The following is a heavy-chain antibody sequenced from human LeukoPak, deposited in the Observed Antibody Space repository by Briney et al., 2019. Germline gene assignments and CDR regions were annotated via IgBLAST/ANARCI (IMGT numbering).Heavy chain of an antibody. J-gene: IGHJ3*02. CDR1: GFTFSSYS. V-gene: IGHV3-48*02. CDR2: ISSSSSTI. CDR3: ARENIVVVTAIRDAFDI. D-gene: IGHD2-21*02. Sequence: GGSLRLSCAASGFTFSSYSMNWVRQAPGKGLEWVSYISSSSSTIYYADSVKGRFTISRDNAKNSLYLQMNSLRDEDTAVYYCARENIVVVTAIRDAFDIWGQGTMVTVSS.